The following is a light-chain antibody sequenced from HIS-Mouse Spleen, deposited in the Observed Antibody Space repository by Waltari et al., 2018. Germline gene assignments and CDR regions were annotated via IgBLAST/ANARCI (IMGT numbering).Light chain of an antibody. J-gene: IGKJ3*01. V-gene: IGKV3-11*01. CDR2: DAS. CDR1: QSVSSY. CDR3: QQRSNWPPFT. Sequence: EIVLTQSPATLSLSPGERATLSCRASQSVSSYLAWYQQKPGQAPRLLIYDASNRATGIPARFSGSGSGTDFTLTISRLEPEDFAVYYCQQRSNWPPFTFGPGTKVDIK.